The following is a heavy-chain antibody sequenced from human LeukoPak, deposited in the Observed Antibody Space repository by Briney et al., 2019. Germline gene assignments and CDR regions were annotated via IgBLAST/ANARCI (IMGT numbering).Heavy chain of an antibody. CDR3: AKGKWPVSWAFDY. CDR2: ISGSGGSA. V-gene: IGHV3-23*01. D-gene: IGHD6-19*01. CDR1: GLTFGRMV. J-gene: IGHJ4*02. Sequence: GGPLSLSCAASGLTFGRMVLPWVRRAQGQGLEWVSGISGSGGSAYYADSVKGRFTISRDNSKSMLYLQMNSLRAEDTAVYYCAKGKWPVSWAFDYWGQGTLVTVSS.